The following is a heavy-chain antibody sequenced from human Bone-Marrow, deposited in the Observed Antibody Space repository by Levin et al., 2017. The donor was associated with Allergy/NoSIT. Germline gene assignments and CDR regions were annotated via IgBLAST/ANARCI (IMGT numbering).Heavy chain of an antibody. CDR2: ITTTGTT. CDR3: ARANCGIDCPGLNWFDP. D-gene: IGHD2-21*02. CDR1: GFLVSDTY. J-gene: IGHJ5*02. Sequence: GGSLRLSCAASGFLVSDTYMAWIRLAPGKGLEWVGRITTTGTTDYSPALEGRITISRDDARNIVSLQMNSLQTDDTAVYYCARANCGIDCPGLNWFDPWGQGTRVTVSS. V-gene: IGHV3-15*01.